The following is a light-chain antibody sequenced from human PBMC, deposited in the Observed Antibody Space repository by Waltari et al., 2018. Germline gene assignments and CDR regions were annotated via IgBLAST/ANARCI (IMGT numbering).Light chain of an antibody. J-gene: IGKJ4*01. CDR2: EAS. CDR1: QSISSN. Sequence: EIVLTQSPATLSLSPGERATLSCRASQSISSNLGWYQQKPGQAPRLLIHEASKRATGITARFLGSGSGTDFTLTISSLEAEDFAVYYCQQRTSWPLTFGGGTRVEVK. CDR3: QQRTSWPLT. V-gene: IGKV3-11*01.